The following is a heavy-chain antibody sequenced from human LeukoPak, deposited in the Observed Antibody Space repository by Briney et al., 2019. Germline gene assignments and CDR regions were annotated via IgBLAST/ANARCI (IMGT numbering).Heavy chain of an antibody. D-gene: IGHD3-9*01. CDR3: TRVLRYPDY. CDR2: IRSKANGYAT. J-gene: IGHJ4*02. Sequence: GGSLRLSCAASGFTFSGSAMHWVRQASGKGLEWVGRIRSKANGYATAYAASVKGRFTISRDDSKNTAYLQMNSLKTEDTAVYYCTRVLRYPDYWGQGTLVTVSS. V-gene: IGHV3-73*01. CDR1: GFTFSGSA.